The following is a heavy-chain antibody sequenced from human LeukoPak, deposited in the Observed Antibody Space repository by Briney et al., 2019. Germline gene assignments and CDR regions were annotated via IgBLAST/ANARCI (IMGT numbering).Heavy chain of an antibody. CDR1: GFTFSSYA. J-gene: IGHJ4*02. CDR3: AKLRDFFDSSGQFDY. D-gene: IGHD3-22*01. CDR2: TSGSGDGT. Sequence: QAGGSLRLSCAASGFTFSSYAMSWVRQAPGKGLEWVSATSGSGDGTFYADSVKGRFTISSDNSKNTLYLKMNSLRAEDTAIYYCAKLRDFFDSSGQFDYWGQGTLVTVSS. V-gene: IGHV3-23*01.